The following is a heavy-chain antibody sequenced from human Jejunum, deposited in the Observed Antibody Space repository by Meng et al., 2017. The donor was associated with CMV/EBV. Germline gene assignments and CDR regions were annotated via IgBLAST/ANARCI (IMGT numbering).Heavy chain of an antibody. CDR2: IYPGESDT. Sequence: GSGYSFTSYWIGWVRQMPGKGLEWMGIIYPGESDTRDSPSFQGQVIISADKSSTTAYLQWSSLKASETAMYYCARRGYSYGYGMDVWGQGTTVTVSS. D-gene: IGHD5-18*01. J-gene: IGHJ6*02. V-gene: IGHV5-51*01. CDR1: GYSFTSYW. CDR3: ARRGYSYGYGMDV.